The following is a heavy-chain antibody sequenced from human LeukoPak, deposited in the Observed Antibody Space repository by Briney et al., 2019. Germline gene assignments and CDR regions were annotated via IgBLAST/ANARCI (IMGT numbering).Heavy chain of an antibody. CDR3: ARDLEFDCSSTSCLLKRDAFDI. J-gene: IGHJ3*02. Sequence: PSETLSLTCAVSGGSISSGDYYWSWIRQPPGKDLEWTGYIYYSGSTYYNPSLKSRVTISVGTSKNQFSLKLSSVTAADTAVYYCARDLEFDCSSTSCLLKRDAFDIWGRGTMVTVSS. D-gene: IGHD2-2*01. CDR2: IYYSGST. CDR1: GGSISSGDYY. V-gene: IGHV4-30-4*02.